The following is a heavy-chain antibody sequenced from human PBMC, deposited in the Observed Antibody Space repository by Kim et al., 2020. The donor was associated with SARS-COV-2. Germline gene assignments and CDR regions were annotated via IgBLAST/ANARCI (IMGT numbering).Heavy chain of an antibody. CDR2: ISYDGSNK. V-gene: IGHV3-30*04. J-gene: IGHJ4*01. D-gene: IGHD6-13*01. CDR3: ARAGIAAAGTGYYFDY. CDR1: GFTFSSYA. Sequence: GGSLRLSCAASGFTFSSYAMHWVRQAPGKGLEWVAVISYDGSNKYYADSVKGRFTISRDNSKNTLYLQMNSLRAEDTAVYYCARAGIAAAGTGYYFDYWG.